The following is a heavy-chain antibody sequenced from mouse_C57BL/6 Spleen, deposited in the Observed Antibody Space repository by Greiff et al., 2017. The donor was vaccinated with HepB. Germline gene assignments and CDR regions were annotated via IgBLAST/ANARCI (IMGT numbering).Heavy chain of an antibody. D-gene: IGHD1-2*01. CDR1: GFTFTDYY. CDR3: ARYNNYYGLYWYFDV. V-gene: IGHV7-3*01. Sequence: EVMLVESGGGLVQPGGSLSLSCAASGFTFTDYYMSWVRQPPGKALEWLGFIRHKANGYTSEYSGSVKGRFTIARDNSQSILYLQMKALRAEDSATYYCARYNNYYGLYWYFDVWGTGTTVTVSS. CDR2: IRHKANGYTS. J-gene: IGHJ1*03.